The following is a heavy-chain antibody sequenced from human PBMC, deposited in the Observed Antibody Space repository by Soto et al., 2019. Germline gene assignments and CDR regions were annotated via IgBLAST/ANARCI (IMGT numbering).Heavy chain of an antibody. V-gene: IGHV1-69*13. CDR2: IIPIFGTA. Sequence: GASVKVSCKASGGTFSSYAISCVRQAPGQGLEWMGGIIPIFGTANYAQKFQGRVTITADESTSTAYMELSSLRSEDTAVYYCARGTMAHYGMAVWGQGTTVTV. CDR1: GGTFSSYA. J-gene: IGHJ6*02. CDR3: ARGTMAHYGMAV. D-gene: IGHD3-10*01.